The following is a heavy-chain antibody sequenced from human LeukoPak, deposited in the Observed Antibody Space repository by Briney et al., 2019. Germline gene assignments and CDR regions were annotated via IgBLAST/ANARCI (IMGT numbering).Heavy chain of an antibody. V-gene: IGHV1-69*05. J-gene: IGHJ4*02. Sequence: SVKVSCKASGGNFISYAVSWVRQAPGQGLEWMGGIIPMFGTSNYAQKFQGRVTITTDESTTTAYMELSSLSSEDTAVYYCARVRRGWLQSKTFDYWGQGTLVTVSS. D-gene: IGHD5-24*01. CDR2: IIPMFGTS. CDR3: ARVRRGWLQSKTFDY. CDR1: GGNFISYA.